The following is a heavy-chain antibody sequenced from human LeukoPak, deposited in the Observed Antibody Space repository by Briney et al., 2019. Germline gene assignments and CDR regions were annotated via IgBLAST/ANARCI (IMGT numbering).Heavy chain of an antibody. D-gene: IGHD2-8*01. V-gene: IGHV3-23*01. Sequence: GGSLRLSCAASGFTFRAYAMSWVRQAPGQGLEWVSIISGSGASTFYVDSVKGRFTISRDNSKNTLYLQMNDLRAEDTAVYYCAKDTSIGRYCTNGVCSPFDYWGQGTLVTVSS. J-gene: IGHJ4*02. CDR1: GFTFRAYA. CDR2: ISGSGAST. CDR3: AKDTSIGRYCTNGVCSPFDY.